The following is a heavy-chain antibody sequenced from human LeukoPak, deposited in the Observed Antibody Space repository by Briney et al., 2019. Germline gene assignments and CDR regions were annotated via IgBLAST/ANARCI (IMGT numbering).Heavy chain of an antibody. D-gene: IGHD2-2*01. CDR3: TKSLDCSRTSCDS. J-gene: IGHJ5*01. CDR1: GFTFRNAS. Sequence: PGGSLRLSCAASGFTFRNASMSWVRQAPGKGLEWVGRIRSKTDGGTTDYAAPVKGRFTISRDDSGNTLYLQMSSLRTEDTAVYYCTKSLDCSRTSCDSWGQGTLVTVSS. CDR2: IRSKTDGGTT. V-gene: IGHV3-15*01.